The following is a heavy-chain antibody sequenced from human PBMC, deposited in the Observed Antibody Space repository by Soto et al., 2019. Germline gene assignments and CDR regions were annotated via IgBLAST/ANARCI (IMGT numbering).Heavy chain of an antibody. J-gene: IGHJ6*02. Sequence: QVQLQQWGAGLLKPSETLSLTCAVYGGSFSGYYWSWIRQPPGKGLEWIGEIIHSGSTNYNPSLNSRVTISVDTSKNQFSLKLSSVTAADTAVYYCARARYYDILTGYYTGALYGMDVWGQGTTVTVSS. CDR1: GGSFSGYY. CDR3: ARARYYDILTGYYTGALYGMDV. V-gene: IGHV4-34*12. D-gene: IGHD3-9*01. CDR2: IIHSGST.